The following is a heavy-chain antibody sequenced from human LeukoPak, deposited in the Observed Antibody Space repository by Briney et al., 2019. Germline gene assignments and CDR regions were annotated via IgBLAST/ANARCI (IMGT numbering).Heavy chain of an antibody. J-gene: IGHJ4*02. CDR1: GGSISSYY. CDR2: IYTSGST. Sequence: SETLSLTCTVSGGSISSYYWSWIRQPAGKGLEWIGRIYTSGSTIYNPSLKSRVTMSVDTSKNQFSLKLSSVTAADTAVYYCARDYDILTGYSQLDYWGQGTLVTVSS. CDR3: ARDYDILTGYSQLDY. D-gene: IGHD3-9*01. V-gene: IGHV4-4*07.